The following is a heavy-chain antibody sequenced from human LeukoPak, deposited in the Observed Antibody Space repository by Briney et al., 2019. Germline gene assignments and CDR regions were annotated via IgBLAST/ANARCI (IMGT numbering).Heavy chain of an antibody. CDR2: ISYDGSNK. D-gene: IGHD2-8*02. CDR1: GFTFSNYE. Sequence: PGGSLRLSCAASGFTFSNYEIHWVRQAPGKGLEWVAVISYDGSNKYYADSVKGRFTISRDNSNNTLYLQMNSLRAEDTAIYYCARAYTGGYPFDYWGQGTLVTVSS. V-gene: IGHV3-30-3*01. CDR3: ARAYTGGYPFDY. J-gene: IGHJ4*02.